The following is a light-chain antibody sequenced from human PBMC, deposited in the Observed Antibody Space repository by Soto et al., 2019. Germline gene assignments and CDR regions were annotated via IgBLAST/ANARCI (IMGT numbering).Light chain of an antibody. Sequence: IQMTQSPSSVSASVGDRVTLTCRASQDIGNLLAWYQQKPGKAPKLLIYFGSNLQTGVPSRFSGSGSGTDFTLTISSLQPEGLATYYCQQADSFPLTFGRGTRVEIK. CDR1: QDIGNL. CDR3: QQADSFPLT. J-gene: IGKJ4*01. V-gene: IGKV1-12*01. CDR2: FGS.